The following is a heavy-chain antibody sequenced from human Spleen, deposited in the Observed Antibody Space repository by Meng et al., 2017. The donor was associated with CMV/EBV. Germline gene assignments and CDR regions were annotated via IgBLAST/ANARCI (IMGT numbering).Heavy chain of an antibody. Sequence: GGSLRLSCAASGFTFSSYEMNWVRQAPGKGLEWVSYISSSGSTIYYADSVKGRFTVSRDNAKNSLYLQMNSLRPEDTAVYYCARDILGDCSTTSCYRVWVGYYGMDVWGQGTTVTVSS. CDR1: GFTFSSYE. D-gene: IGHD2-2*02. CDR2: ISSSGSTI. J-gene: IGHJ6*02. V-gene: IGHV3-48*03. CDR3: ARDILGDCSTTSCYRVWVGYYGMDV.